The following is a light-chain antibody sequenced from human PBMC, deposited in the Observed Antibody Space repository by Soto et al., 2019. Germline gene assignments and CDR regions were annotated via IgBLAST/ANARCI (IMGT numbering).Light chain of an antibody. CDR2: AAS. CDR3: QKYNSAPPWT. V-gene: IGKV1-27*01. J-gene: IGKJ1*01. Sequence: DIQMTQSPSSLSASVGDRVTITCRATQDISIYLAWYQQKPGKVPNLLIYAASTLQSGVPSRFSGSGSGTDFTLTISSLQPEDVATYYCQKYNSAPPWTFGQGTKVEI. CDR1: QDISIY.